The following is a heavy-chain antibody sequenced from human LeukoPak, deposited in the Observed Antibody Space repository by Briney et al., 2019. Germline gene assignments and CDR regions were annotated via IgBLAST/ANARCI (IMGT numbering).Heavy chain of an antibody. Sequence: GESLKISCAASGFTFSGFAMSWVRQAPGKGLEWISSITGDGGSTFYADSLKGRFTISRDTSRNTLYLQMTSLRAEDTAVYYCARNYFDLYYFDSWGHGTLVTVSS. V-gene: IGHV3-23*01. D-gene: IGHD2/OR15-2a*01. CDR3: ARNYFDLYYFDS. CDR1: GFTFSGFA. J-gene: IGHJ4*01. CDR2: ITGDGGST.